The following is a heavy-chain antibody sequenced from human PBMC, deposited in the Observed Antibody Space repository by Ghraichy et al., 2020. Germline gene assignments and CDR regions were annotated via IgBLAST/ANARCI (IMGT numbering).Heavy chain of an antibody. CDR3: AKGYGSGSSGGRYFQH. D-gene: IGHD3-10*01. CDR2: ISGSGGST. Sequence: GGSLRLSCAASGFTFSSYAMSWVRQAPGKGLEWVSAISGSGGSTYYADSVKGRFTISRDNSKNTLYLQMNSLRAEDTAVYYCAKGYGSGSSGGRYFQHWDQGTLVTVSS. V-gene: IGHV3-23*01. CDR1: GFTFSSYA. J-gene: IGHJ1*01.